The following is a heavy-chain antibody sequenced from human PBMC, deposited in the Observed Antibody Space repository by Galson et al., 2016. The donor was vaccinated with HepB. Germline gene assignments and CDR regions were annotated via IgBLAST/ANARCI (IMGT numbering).Heavy chain of an antibody. CDR3: ATQYCSGGSCYSAAPGYWYFDL. V-gene: IGHV3-48*02. CDR2: ISSSSSSI. J-gene: IGHJ2*01. D-gene: IGHD2-15*01. CDR1: GFTFSSYT. Sequence: SLRLSCAASGFTFSSYTMNWVRQAPGKGLEWVSYISSSSSSIYYADSVKGRFTISRDNAKNSLYLQMNSLRDEDKAVYYCATQYCSGGSCYSAAPGYWYFDLWGRGTLVTVSS.